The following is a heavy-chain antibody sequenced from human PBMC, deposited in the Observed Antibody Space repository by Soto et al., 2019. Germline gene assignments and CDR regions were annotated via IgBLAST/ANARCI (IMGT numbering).Heavy chain of an antibody. CDR3: ARGGSHSSDS. Sequence: ESGGNLVQPGGSLRLSCAASGFTCSDFWMSWVRRAPGRGLEWVANIKEDGSETYYVDSVEGRFTISRDNAKKSLYLQMNSLRAEDTALYYCARGGSHSSDSWGQGALVTVSS. CDR2: IKEDGSET. D-gene: IGHD1-26*01. V-gene: IGHV3-7*05. CDR1: GFTCSDFW. J-gene: IGHJ4*02.